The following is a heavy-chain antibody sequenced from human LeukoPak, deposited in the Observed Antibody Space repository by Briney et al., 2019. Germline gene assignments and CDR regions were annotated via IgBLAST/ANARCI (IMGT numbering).Heavy chain of an antibody. CDR3: ARDRPGPRYSSSPGVFDY. CDR1: GGSISSGDYY. Sequence: PSETLSLTCTVSGGSISSGDYYWSWIRQPPGTGLEWIGYIYYSGSTYYNPSLKSRVTISVDTSKNQFSLNLSSVTAADTAVYYCARDRPGPRYSSSPGVFDYWGQGTPVTVAS. D-gene: IGHD6-6*01. CDR2: IYYSGST. J-gene: IGHJ4*02. V-gene: IGHV4-30-4*01.